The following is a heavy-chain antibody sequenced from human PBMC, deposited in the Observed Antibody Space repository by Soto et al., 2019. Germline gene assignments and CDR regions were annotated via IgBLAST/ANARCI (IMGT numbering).Heavy chain of an antibody. CDR2: IRQDGNER. J-gene: IGHJ5*02. V-gene: IGHV3-7*03. CDR1: GFTFSNYW. D-gene: IGHD1-7*01. Sequence: PGGSLRLSCEASGFTFSNYWMTWVRQGPGKGLEWVANIRQDGNERYYADSVKGRFTISRDNAKNSLSLQMNSLRAEETAVYYCERAITTTQLLSNWFDIWGQGTLVTVSS. CDR3: ERAITTTQLLSNWFDI.